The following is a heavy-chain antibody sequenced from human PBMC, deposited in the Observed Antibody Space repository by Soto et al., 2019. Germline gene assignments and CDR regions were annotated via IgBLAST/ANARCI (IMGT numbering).Heavy chain of an antibody. V-gene: IGHV3-33*01. CDR1: GFVYSNYA. CDR3: VRGIPSQYSSTWLYWHFEL. Sequence: VQLVESGGGVVQPGRSLRLSCEASGFVYSNYAMHWVRQAPGKGPEWVALIWNDGSQKYYVDSVKGRFTISRDNSKNTLNLQMNSLRADDTAMYFCVRGIPSQYSSTWLYWHFELWGPGTLVTVSS. D-gene: IGHD6-13*01. J-gene: IGHJ2*01. CDR2: IWNDGSQK.